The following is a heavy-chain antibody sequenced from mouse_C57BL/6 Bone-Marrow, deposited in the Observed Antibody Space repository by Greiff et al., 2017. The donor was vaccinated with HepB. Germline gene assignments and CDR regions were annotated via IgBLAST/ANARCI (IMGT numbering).Heavy chain of an antibody. V-gene: IGHV1-52*01. J-gene: IGHJ1*03. CDR2: IDPSDSET. Sequence: QVQLQQPGAELVRPGSSVKLSCKASGYTFTSYWMHWVKQRPIQGLEWIGNIDPSDSETHYNQKFKDKATLTVDKSSSTAYRQLSSLTSEDSAVYCCARWGTTVDWYFDVWGRGTTVTVSS. D-gene: IGHD1-1*01. CDR1: GYTFTSYW. CDR3: ARWGTTVDWYFDV.